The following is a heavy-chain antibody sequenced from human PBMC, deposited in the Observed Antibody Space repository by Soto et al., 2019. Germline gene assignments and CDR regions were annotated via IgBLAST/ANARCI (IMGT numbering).Heavy chain of an antibody. CDR2: ISLYSDGT. CDR3: ARVVPGAEAWFGP. J-gene: IGHJ5*02. V-gene: IGHV1-18*01. Sequence: GASVKVSWKTSGYTFSNYGITWVRQAPGQPLEWLGWISLYSDGTSYAQKFRGRVSMTTDTSTTTAYMELRSLRSDDTAVYYCARVVPGAEAWFGPWGQGTLVTVSS. CDR1: GYTFSNYG.